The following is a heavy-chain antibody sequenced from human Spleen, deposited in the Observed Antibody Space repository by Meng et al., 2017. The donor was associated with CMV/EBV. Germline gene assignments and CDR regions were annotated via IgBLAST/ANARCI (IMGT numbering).Heavy chain of an antibody. Sequence: GESLKISCAASGFTVSSNYMSWVRQAPGKGLEWVANIKQDGSEKNYVDSVKGRFTISRDNAKNSLYLQMNSLRAEDTAVYYCSCYRGNYYHYHGMDVWGQGTTVTVSS. V-gene: IGHV3-7*01. CDR3: SCYRGNYYHYHGMDV. J-gene: IGHJ6*02. D-gene: IGHD2-2*02. CDR1: GFTVSSNY. CDR2: IKQDGSEK.